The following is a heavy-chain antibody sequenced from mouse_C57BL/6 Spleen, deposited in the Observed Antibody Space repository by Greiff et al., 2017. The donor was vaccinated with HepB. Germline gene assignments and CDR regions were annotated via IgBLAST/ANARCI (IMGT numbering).Heavy chain of an antibody. Sequence: VQLQQSVAELVRPGASVKLSCTASGFNIKNTYMHWVKQRPEQGPEWIGRIDPANGNTKYAPKFQGKATITADTSSNTAYLQLSSLTSEDTAIYDCARSPKSDYDYDGDYFDYWGQGTTLTVSS. CDR2: IDPANGNT. CDR3: ARSPKSDYDYDGDYFDY. D-gene: IGHD2-4*01. CDR1: GFNIKNTY. J-gene: IGHJ2*01. V-gene: IGHV14-3*01.